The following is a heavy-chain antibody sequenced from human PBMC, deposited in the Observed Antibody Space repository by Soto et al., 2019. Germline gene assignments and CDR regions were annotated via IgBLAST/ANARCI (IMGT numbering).Heavy chain of an antibody. CDR1: GDSVTSPY. D-gene: IGHD2-2*01. CDR2: MYYTGCT. CDR3: AREGSQLLSNYYYYYMDV. J-gene: IGHJ6*03. Sequence: SGTLSLTCSFSGDSVTSPYLTWIRQSPEKGLEWIGYMYYTGCTHYNPSLKSRLTISVDTSKNQFSLKLSSVTAADTAVYYCAREGSQLLSNYYYYYMDVWGKGTTVTVSS. V-gene: IGHV4-59*02.